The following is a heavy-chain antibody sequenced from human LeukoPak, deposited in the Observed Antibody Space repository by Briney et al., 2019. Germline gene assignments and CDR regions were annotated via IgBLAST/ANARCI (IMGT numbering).Heavy chain of an antibody. J-gene: IGHJ4*02. CDR2: ISYDGSNK. D-gene: IGHD3-22*01. CDR3: AKADYYYDSSGYSQLSYYFDY. V-gene: IGHV3-30*18. CDR1: GFTFSSYG. Sequence: GGSLRLSCAASGFTFSSYGMHWVRQAPGKGLEWVAVISYDGSNKYYADSVKGRFTISRDNSKNTLYLQMNSLRAEDTAAYYCAKADYYYDSSGYSQLSYYFDYWGQGTLVTVSS.